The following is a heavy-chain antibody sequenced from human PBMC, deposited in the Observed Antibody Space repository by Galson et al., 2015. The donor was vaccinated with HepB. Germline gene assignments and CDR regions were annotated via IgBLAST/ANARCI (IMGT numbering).Heavy chain of an antibody. CDR2: IYISGTT. Sequence: LSLTCTVSGGSISSYYWGWIRQPAGKGLEWIGHIYISGTTNCNPSLKSRVTMSVDTSKNQFSLKLSSVTAADTAVYYCARVTSYSYYGMDVWGLGTTVTVSS. V-gene: IGHV4-4*07. CDR1: GGSISSYY. CDR3: ARVTSYSYYGMDV. J-gene: IGHJ6*02. D-gene: IGHD3-16*01.